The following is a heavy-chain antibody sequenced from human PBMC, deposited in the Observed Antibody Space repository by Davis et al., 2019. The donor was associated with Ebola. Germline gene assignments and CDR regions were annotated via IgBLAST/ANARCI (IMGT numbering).Heavy chain of an antibody. CDR3: ARGRGSRRPPDY. Sequence: SETLSLTCTVSGDSISGNFWSWIRQPPGKEPQWIGYIYYSGSTNYNPSLKSRVTISVDTSKNQFSLKLSSVTAADTAVYYCARGRGSRRPPDYWGQGTLVTVSS. J-gene: IGHJ4*02. CDR2: IYYSGST. D-gene: IGHD6-13*01. CDR1: GDSISGNF. V-gene: IGHV4-59*12.